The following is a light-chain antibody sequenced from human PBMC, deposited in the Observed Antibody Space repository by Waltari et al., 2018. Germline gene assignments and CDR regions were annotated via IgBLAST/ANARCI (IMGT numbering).Light chain of an antibody. V-gene: IGLV3-10*01. CDR1: ALSKKY. CDR2: EDS. CDR3: YSTDSSVNHRV. J-gene: IGLJ3*02. Sequence: SYELTQPPSVSVFPVQTARITCSGDALSKKYAYWFQQKSGQAPAVVIYEDSERPSGIPERFSASNSGTVATLTISGAQVEDEADYYCYSTDSSVNHRVFGGGTKLTVL.